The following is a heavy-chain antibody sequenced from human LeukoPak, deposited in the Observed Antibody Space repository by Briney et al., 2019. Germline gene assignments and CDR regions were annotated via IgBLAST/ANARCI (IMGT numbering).Heavy chain of an antibody. CDR1: GFTFDDYA. V-gene: IGHV3-9*01. J-gene: IGHJ3*02. CDR2: ITWNSGTI. CDR3: AKDVTGTGAFDI. Sequence: GGSLRLSCAASGFTFDDYAMHWVRQGPGKGLDWASGITWNSGTIGYADSVKGRFTISRDNAKNSLYLQMNSLRAEDTALYYCAKDVTGTGAFDIWGQGTMVTVSS. D-gene: IGHD1-7*01.